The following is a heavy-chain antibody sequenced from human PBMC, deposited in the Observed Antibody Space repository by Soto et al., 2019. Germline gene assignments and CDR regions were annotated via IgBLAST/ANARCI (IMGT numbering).Heavy chain of an antibody. D-gene: IGHD4-4*01. J-gene: IGHJ3*02. Sequence: XGSLRLSCAASGFTLSSNGMHWVRQAPGKGLEWVAFIWYDGSDKYYADSVKGRFTISRDNSKNTLYLQMNSLRAEDTAVYYCARDRYPNYPPDAFDIWGQGTLVTVSS. V-gene: IGHV3-33*01. CDR1: GFTLSSNG. CDR2: IWYDGSDK. CDR3: ARDRYPNYPPDAFDI.